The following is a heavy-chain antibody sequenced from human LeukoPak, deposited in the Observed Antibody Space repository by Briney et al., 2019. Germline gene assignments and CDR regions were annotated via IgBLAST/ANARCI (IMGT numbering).Heavy chain of an antibody. Sequence: SQTLSLTCAVSGGSISSGGYSWSWLRQPPGKGLDWIGYIYHSGSIYYNPSLKSRVTISVDTHKNQFSLKLSSVTAADTAVYYCARGYCSGGSCYAHYFDYWGQGTLVTASS. CDR3: ARGYCSGGSCYAHYFDY. CDR2: IYHSGSI. D-gene: IGHD2-15*01. J-gene: IGHJ4*02. V-gene: IGHV4-30-2*01. CDR1: GGSISSGGYS.